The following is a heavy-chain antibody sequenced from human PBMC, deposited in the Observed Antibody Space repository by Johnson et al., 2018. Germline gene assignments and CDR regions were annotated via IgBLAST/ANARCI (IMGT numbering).Heavy chain of an antibody. CDR1: GFTFSNAW. Sequence: VQLVESGGGLVQPGGSLRLSCAASGFTFSNAWMNWVRQAPGKGLEWVGRIKSKTDGGTTDYAAPVKGRFTISSDDAKNTLYLQMNSLRAEDTAVDYCARAAIVVVPAAMFPPYYYDYMDVWGKGTTVTVSS. D-gene: IGHD2-2*01. J-gene: IGHJ6*03. V-gene: IGHV3-15*07. CDR3: ARAAIVVVPAAMFPPYYYDYMDV. CDR2: IKSKTDGGTT.